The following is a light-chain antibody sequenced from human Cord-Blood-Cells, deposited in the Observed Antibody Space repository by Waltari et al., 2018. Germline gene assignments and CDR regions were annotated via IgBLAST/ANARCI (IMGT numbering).Light chain of an antibody. J-gene: IGKJ3*01. CDR3: QQSYSTLT. CDR1: QSISSY. CDR2: AAS. V-gene: IGKV1-39*01. Sequence: DIQMTQSPSSLSASVGDRVTITCRASQSISSYLNWYQQKPGEAPKLLIYAASSLQSGVPSRFSGSGSGTDFTPTISSLQPEDFATYYCQQSYSTLTFGPGTKVDIK.